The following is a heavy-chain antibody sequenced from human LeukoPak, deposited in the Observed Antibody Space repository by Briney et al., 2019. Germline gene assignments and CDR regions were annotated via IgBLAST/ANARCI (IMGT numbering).Heavy chain of an antibody. V-gene: IGHV3-23*01. CDR3: ARIIVGAKRPDY. J-gene: IGHJ4*02. Sequence: GGSLRLSCAASGFTFSSYAMSWVRQAPGKGLEWVSAIRGSGGSTYYADSVKGRFTISRDNSKNTLYLQMNSLRAEDTAVYYCARIIVGAKRPDYWGQGSLVTVSS. CDR1: GFTFSSYA. D-gene: IGHD1-26*01. CDR2: IRGSGGST.